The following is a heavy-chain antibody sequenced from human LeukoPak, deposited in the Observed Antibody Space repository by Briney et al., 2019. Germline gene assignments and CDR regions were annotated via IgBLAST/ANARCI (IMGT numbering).Heavy chain of an antibody. D-gene: IGHD6-13*01. CDR2: IYHSGST. CDR3: ARGRGILDY. J-gene: IGHJ4*02. CDR1: GGSFSSSNW. Sequence: PSGTLSLTCAVSGGSFSSSNWWSWVRQPPGKGLEWIGEIYHSGSTNYNPSLKSRVTMSIDKSKNQFSLKLSSVTAADTAVYYCARGRGILDYWGQGALVTVSS. V-gene: IGHV4-4*02.